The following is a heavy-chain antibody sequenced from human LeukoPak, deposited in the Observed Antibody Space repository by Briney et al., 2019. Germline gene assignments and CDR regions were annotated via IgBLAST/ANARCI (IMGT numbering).Heavy chain of an antibody. CDR3: ARHASGVGATGSDAFDI. J-gene: IGHJ3*02. D-gene: IGHD1-26*01. CDR2: FYYSGST. V-gene: IGHV4-59*08. CDR1: GASISSYY. Sequence: SETLSLTCTVSGASISSYYWSWIRQSPGKGLEWIGYFYYSGSTNYNPTLESRVTISTDTSKNQFSLKLSSVTAADTAVYYCARHASGVGATGSDAFDIWGQGTMVTVSS.